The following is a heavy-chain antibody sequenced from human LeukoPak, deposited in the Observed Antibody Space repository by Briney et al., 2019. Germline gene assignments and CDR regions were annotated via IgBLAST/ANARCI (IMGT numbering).Heavy chain of an antibody. V-gene: IGHV3-30*18. CDR2: ISYDGSNK. CDR1: GYTFTGYY. D-gene: IGHD5-24*01. J-gene: IGHJ4*02. CDR3: AKGSDGYNRRNYFDY. Sequence: SCKASGYTFTGYYMHWVRQAPGKGLEWVAVISYDGSNKYYADSVKGRFTISRDNSKNTLYLQMNSLRAEDTAVYYCAKGSDGYNRRNYFDYWGQGTLVTVSS.